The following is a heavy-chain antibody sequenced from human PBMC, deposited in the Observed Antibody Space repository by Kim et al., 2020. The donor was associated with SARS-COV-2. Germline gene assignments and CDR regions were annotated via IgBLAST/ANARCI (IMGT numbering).Heavy chain of an antibody. CDR1: GYTCTSYW. D-gene: IGHD3-10*01. V-gene: IGHV5-51*01. Sequence: GESLKISCQGSGYTCTSYWIACLRNKPGKGLEWMVLIYPDDSDTKYSPSFQGQVTISVDKSISTAYLQWRSLKASDTAMYYCAKFSGGHFDPWGQGTLLTDSS. CDR3: AKFSGGHFDP. J-gene: IGHJ5*02. CDR2: IYPDDSDT.